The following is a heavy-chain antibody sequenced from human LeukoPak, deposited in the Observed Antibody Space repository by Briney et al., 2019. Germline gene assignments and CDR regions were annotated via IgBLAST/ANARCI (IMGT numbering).Heavy chain of an antibody. D-gene: IGHD2-2*01. J-gene: IGHJ6*03. CDR2: MNPNSGDT. V-gene: IGHV1-8*01. Sequence: ASVKVSCKASGYTFTSYDINWVRQATGQGLEWMGWMNPNSGDTGYAQKFQGRVTMTRNISISTAYMELSSLRSEDTAVYYCARVRSTSNLYYYYYMDVWGKGTTVTVSS. CDR3: ARVRSTSNLYYYYYMDV. CDR1: GYTFTSYD.